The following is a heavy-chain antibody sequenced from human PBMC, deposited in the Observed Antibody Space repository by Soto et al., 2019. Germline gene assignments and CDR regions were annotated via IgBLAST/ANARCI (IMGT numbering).Heavy chain of an antibody. D-gene: IGHD1-1*01. V-gene: IGHV4-30-4*01. CDR1: GGSISSGDYY. J-gene: IGHJ5*02. CDR3: DRERWNDVYNWFDP. CDR2: IYYSGST. Sequence: PSETLSLTCTVSGGSISSGDYYWSWIRQPPGKGLEWIGYIYYSGSTYYNPSLKSRVTISVDTSKNQFSLKLSSVTAADTAVYYCDRERWNDVYNWFDPWGQGTLVTVSS.